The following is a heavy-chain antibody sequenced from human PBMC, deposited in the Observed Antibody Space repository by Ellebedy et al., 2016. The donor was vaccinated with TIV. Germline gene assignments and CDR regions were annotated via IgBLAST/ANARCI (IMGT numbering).Heavy chain of an antibody. CDR1: GFTFSDHY. Sequence: PGGSLRLSCAASGFTFSDHYMDWVRQAPGKGLEWVAVISYDGSNKYYADSVKGRFTISRDNSKNTLYLQMNSLRAEDTAVYYCAKDGQEWQWLDQYETFDPWGQGTLVSVSS. D-gene: IGHD6-19*01. J-gene: IGHJ5*02. CDR2: ISYDGSNK. CDR3: AKDGQEWQWLDQYETFDP. V-gene: IGHV3-30*18.